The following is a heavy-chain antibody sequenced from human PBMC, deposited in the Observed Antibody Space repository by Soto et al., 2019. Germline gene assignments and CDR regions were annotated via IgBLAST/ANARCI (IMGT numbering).Heavy chain of an antibody. Sequence: ASVKVSCKAAGYSFTSYGISLGRQAPGQGLEWMGWISAYNGNTNYAQKLQGRVTMTTDTSTSTAYMELRSLRSDDTAVYYCARDTELRFLEWSYYFDYWGQGTLVTVSS. CDR2: ISAYNGNT. J-gene: IGHJ4*02. D-gene: IGHD3-3*01. CDR1: GYSFTSYG. CDR3: ARDTELRFLEWSYYFDY. V-gene: IGHV1-18*01.